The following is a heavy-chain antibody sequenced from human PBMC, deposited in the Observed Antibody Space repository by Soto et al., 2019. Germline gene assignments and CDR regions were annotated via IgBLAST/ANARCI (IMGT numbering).Heavy chain of an antibody. CDR3: LRDSHGYY. D-gene: IGHD4-17*01. CDR2: IDHDGPT. J-gene: IGHJ4*02. V-gene: IGHV3-74*01. CDR1: GFTFSNYW. Sequence: EVQLVESGGGLVQPGGSLRLSCAGSGFTFSNYWMHWVRQAPGKGLEWVSRIDHDGPTDYADSVRSRCTISRDNAENTLYVQMTSVIREDTAVYYCLRDSHGYYWGQGTLVTVSS.